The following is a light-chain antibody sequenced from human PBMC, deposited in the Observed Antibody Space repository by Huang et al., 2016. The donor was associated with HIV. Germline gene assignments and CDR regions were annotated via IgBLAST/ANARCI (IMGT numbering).Light chain of an antibody. CDR2: AAS. J-gene: IGKJ3*01. CDR3: QQYNDFRST. Sequence: ETVMTQSPVTLSVSPGDRASLSCRSSQIVSSHLAWYQQKPGQAPRLLIYAASTRATGFPASFSGSGAGTEFTLTISTLQSEDSAVYYCQQYNDFRSTFGPGTRVEIK. V-gene: IGKV3-15*01. CDR1: QIVSSH.